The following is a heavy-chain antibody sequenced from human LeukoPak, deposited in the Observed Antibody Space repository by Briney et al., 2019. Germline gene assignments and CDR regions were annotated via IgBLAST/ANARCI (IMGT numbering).Heavy chain of an antibody. CDR3: SAGIDY. J-gene: IGHJ4*02. D-gene: IGHD6-13*01. V-gene: IGHV3-30-3*01. Sequence: GGSLRLSCVASGFTFTDYLMSWVRQAPGKGLEWVAVISYDGSNKYYADSVKGRFTISRDNSKNTLYLQMNSLRAEDTAVYYCSAGIDYWGQGTLVTVSS. CDR2: ISYDGSNK. CDR1: GFTFTDYL.